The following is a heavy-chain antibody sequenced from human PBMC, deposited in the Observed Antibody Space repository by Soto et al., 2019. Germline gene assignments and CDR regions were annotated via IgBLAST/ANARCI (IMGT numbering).Heavy chain of an antibody. Sequence: EVQLVESGGGLVRPGGSLRLSCVVSGLTFSTYSMNWVRQTPGKGLEWVSSISRTSSYIYYRDSVKGRFTISRDNAKNSLSLQRNGLRVEDTAVYYCVSDQKREHFETSGPNWFATWGQGTLVTVSS. CDR3: VSDQKREHFETSGPNWFAT. CDR2: ISRTSSYI. CDR1: GLTFSTYS. V-gene: IGHV3-21*02. J-gene: IGHJ5*02. D-gene: IGHD6-19*01.